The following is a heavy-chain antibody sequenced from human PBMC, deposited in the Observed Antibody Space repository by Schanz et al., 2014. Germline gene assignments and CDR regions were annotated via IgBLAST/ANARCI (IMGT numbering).Heavy chain of an antibody. Sequence: VQLVESGGGVVQPGGSLRLSCAASGFNFKAYAMSWVRQAPGKGLDWVSAITGSGSKTYYADSVKGRFTIARDNSKNTLFLQMDSLRVEDTAVYYCARFLARYQYYGVDVWGQGTTVIVSS. CDR2: ITGSGSKT. D-gene: IGHD3-3*01. CDR3: ARFLARYQYYGVDV. J-gene: IGHJ6*02. V-gene: IGHV3-23*04. CDR1: GFNFKAYA.